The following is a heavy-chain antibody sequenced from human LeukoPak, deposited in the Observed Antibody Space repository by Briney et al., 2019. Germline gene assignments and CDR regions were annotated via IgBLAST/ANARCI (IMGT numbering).Heavy chain of an antibody. CDR3: ARDIGYCSGGSCYSIFDY. J-gene: IGHJ4*02. V-gene: IGHV3-23*01. Sequence: GGSLRLSCAASGFTFSSYAMSWVRQAPGKGLEWVSAISGSGGSTYYADSVKGRFTISRDNSKNTLYLQMNSLRAEDTAVYYCARDIGYCSGGSCYSIFDYWGQGTLATVSS. CDR1: GFTFSSYA. D-gene: IGHD2-15*01. CDR2: ISGSGGST.